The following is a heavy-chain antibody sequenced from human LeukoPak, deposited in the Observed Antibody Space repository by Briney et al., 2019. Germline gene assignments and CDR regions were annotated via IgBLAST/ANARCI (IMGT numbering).Heavy chain of an antibody. CDR2: IYPGDSDT. V-gene: IGHV5-51*07. J-gene: IGHJ3*02. CDR1: GYSFTSYW. Sequence: GESLKISCKGSGYSFTSYWIGWVHQMPGKGLEWMGIIYPGDSDTRYSPSFQGQVTISADKSISTAYLQWSSLKASDTAMYYCARDSDYVWGSYRPLDAFDIWGQGTMVTVSS. CDR3: ARDSDYVWGSYRPLDAFDI. D-gene: IGHD3-16*02.